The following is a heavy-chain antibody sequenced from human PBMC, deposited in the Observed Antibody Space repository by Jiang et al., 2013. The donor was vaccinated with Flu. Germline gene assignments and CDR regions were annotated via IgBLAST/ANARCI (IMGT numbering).Heavy chain of an antibody. CDR3: ARDGPEYYDFWSGYYNERHYGMDV. D-gene: IGHD3-3*01. CDR1: GYTFTSYY. Sequence: SGAEVKKPGASVKVSCKASGYTFTSYYMHWVRQAPGQGLEWMGIINPSGGSTSYAQKFQGRVTMTRDTSTSTVYMELSSLRSEDTAVYYCARDGPEYYDFWSGYYNERHYGMDVWGQGTTVTVSS. V-gene: IGHV1-46*01. J-gene: IGHJ6*02. CDR2: INPSGGST.